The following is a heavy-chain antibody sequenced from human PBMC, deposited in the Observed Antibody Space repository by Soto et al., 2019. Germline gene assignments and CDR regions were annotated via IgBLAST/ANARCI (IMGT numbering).Heavy chain of an antibody. D-gene: IGHD6-13*01. CDR1: GFSFTSYY. CDR2: ITHRGST. CDR3: ARGNKQLAREKKNIDT. Sequence: SATXSLTCAVSGFSFTSYYLTWIRQPPEKGLEWIGEITHRGSTNYNPSLKSRVTMSVDTSKNQFSLKLTSVTAADTDVYFCARGNKQLAREKKNIDTWGQGTMVTVSS. J-gene: IGHJ4*02. V-gene: IGHV4-34*01.